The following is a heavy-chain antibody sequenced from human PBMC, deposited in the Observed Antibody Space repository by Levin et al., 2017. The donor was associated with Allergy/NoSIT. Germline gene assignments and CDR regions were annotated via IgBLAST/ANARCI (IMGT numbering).Heavy chain of an antibody. CDR2: ISHMGST. D-gene: IGHD4-17*01. J-gene: IGHJ3*02. CDR1: GGSFGGYY. CDR3: AVFSLRYGTFEI. V-gene: IGHV4-34*01. Sequence: SETLSLTCAVSGGSFGGYYWSWLRQPPGKGPEWIGEISHMGSTTYNPSLKSRVSISVDTSRNQFSVNLNSVTAADTAVYYCAVFSLRYGTFEIWGRGTMVTVSS.